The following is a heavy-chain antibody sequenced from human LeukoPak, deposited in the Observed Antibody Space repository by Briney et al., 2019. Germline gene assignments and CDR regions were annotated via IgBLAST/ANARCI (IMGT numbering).Heavy chain of an antibody. CDR2: IYYSGST. V-gene: IGHV4-59*01. Sequence: SETLSLTCTVSGGSISSYYWSWIRQPPGKGLEWIGYIYYSGSTNYNPSLKSRVTISVDTSKNQFPLKLSSVTAADTAVYYCAREYDSSGYIGTFDYWGHGTLVTVSS. J-gene: IGHJ4*01. D-gene: IGHD3-22*01. CDR1: GGSISSYY. CDR3: AREYDSSGYIGTFDY.